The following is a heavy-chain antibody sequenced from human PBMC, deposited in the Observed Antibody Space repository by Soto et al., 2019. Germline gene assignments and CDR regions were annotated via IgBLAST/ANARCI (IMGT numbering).Heavy chain of an antibody. Sequence: ASVKVSCKASGYTFTSYDIDWVRQATGQGLERIGWMNPNSGNTGYAQKFQGRVTMTRNTSISTAYMELSSLRSEDTAVYYCARARVLGYCSSTSCDWEYYFDYWGQGTLVTVSS. CDR2: MNPNSGNT. D-gene: IGHD2-2*01. V-gene: IGHV1-8*01. CDR1: GYTFTSYD. CDR3: ARARVLGYCSSTSCDWEYYFDY. J-gene: IGHJ4*02.